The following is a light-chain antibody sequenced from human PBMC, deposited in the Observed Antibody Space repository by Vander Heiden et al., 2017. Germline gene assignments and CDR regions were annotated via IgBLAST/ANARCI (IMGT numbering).Light chain of an antibody. J-gene: IGKJ2*01. V-gene: IGKV1-39*01. CDR3: QQSYTTPYT. CDR1: QSISSY. CDR2: TAS. Sequence: DIQMTQSPSSLSASVGDRVTITCRASQSISSYLNWYQQKPGKATNLLIYTASSLQSGVPSRFSGSGSGTDFTLTISSLHPEDFATYYCQQSYTTPYTFGQGTKLEIK.